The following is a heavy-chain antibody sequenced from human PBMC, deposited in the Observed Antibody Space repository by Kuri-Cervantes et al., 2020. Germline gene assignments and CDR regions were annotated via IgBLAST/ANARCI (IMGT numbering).Heavy chain of an antibody. CDR3: ARGAHSSGYYPRGPDAFDI. J-gene: IGHJ3*02. CDR2: INSDGSST. Sequence: GESLKISCAASGFTFSSYWMHWVRQAPGKELVWVSRINSDGSSTSYADSVKGRFTISRDNAKNTLYLQMNSLRAEDTAVYYCARGAHSSGYYPRGPDAFDIWGQGTMVTVSS. V-gene: IGHV3-74*01. CDR1: GFTFSSYW. D-gene: IGHD3-22*01.